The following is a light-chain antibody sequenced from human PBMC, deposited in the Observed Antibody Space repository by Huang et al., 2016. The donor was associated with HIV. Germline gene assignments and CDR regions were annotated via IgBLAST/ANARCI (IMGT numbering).Light chain of an antibody. CDR2: DAA. CDR3: QQYGSSQLT. J-gene: IGKJ4*01. Sequence: EIVLTQSPGTLSLSPGERATLSCRASQSVSSSYLAWYQQKPGQAPRLLIYDAASRAAGIPDRFSGSGSGTDFTLTISRREPEDFTVYYCQQYGSSQLTFGGGTKVEIK. CDR1: QSVSSSY. V-gene: IGKV3-20*01.